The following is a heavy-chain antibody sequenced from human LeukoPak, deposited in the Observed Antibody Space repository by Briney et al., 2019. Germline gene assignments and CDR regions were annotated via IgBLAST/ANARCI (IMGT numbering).Heavy chain of an antibody. Sequence: GGSLRLSCAASGFTFSTYWMSWVRQAPGKGLEWVANIMQDGSEKFYVDSVKGRFTISRDNAKNSLYLQMNSLRGEDTAVYYCASGQQLGYWGQGTLVTVSS. CDR1: GFTFSTYW. D-gene: IGHD6-13*01. J-gene: IGHJ4*02. CDR3: ASGQQLGY. CDR2: IMQDGSEK. V-gene: IGHV3-7*03.